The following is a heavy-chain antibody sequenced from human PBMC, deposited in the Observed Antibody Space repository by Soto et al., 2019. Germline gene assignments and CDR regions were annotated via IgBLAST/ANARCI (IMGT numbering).Heavy chain of an antibody. CDR1: GGSISSSSYY. V-gene: IGHV4-39*01. Sequence: QLQLQESGPGLVKPSETLSLTCTVSGGSISSSSYYWGWIRQPPGKGLEWIGSIYYSGSTYYNPSLKSRVTISVDTSKNQFSLKLSSVTAADTAVYYCARRITMVRGVIRLDWFDPWGQGTLVTVSS. CDR2: IYYSGST. D-gene: IGHD3-10*01. CDR3: ARRITMVRGVIRLDWFDP. J-gene: IGHJ5*02.